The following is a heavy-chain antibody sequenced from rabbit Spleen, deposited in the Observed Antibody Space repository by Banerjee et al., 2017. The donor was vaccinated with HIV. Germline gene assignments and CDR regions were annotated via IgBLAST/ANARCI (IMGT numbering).Heavy chain of an antibody. CDR2: IYAGSSGST. J-gene: IGHJ4*01. CDR1: GFSFSSRYY. Sequence: QSLEESGGDLVKPGASLTLTCTASGFSFSSRYYMCWVRQAPGKGLEWIASIYAGSSGSTYSATWAKGRFTCSKTSSTTVTLQMTSLTVADTATYFCARGSAAMTMVITGYYLNLWGPGTLVTVS. D-gene: IGHD2-1*01. CDR3: ARGSAAMTMVITGYYLNL. V-gene: IGHV1S40*01.